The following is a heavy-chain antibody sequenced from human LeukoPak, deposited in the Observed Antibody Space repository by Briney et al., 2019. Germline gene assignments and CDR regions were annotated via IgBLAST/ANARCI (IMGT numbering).Heavy chain of an antibody. J-gene: IGHJ4*02. D-gene: IGHD3-22*01. CDR3: AKKGDYYDSSGYTSY. Sequence: GRSLRLSCTASGFTFGDYAMSWVRQAPGKGLEWVSAISGSGGSTYYADSVKGRFTISRDNSKNTLYLQMNSLRAEDTAVYYCAKKGDYYDSSGYTSYWGQGTLVTVSS. CDR1: GFTFGDYA. V-gene: IGHV3-23*01. CDR2: ISGSGGST.